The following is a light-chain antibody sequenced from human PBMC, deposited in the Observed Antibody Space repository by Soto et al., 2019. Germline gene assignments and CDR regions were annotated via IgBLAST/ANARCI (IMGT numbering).Light chain of an antibody. CDR3: GSWDSSLSAYV. V-gene: IGLV1-51*01. CDR2: DDN. J-gene: IGLJ1*01. Sequence: QSVLTQPPSVSAAPGQKVTISCSGSSSNIGGNSVSWYQQLPGTAPKLLIYDDNKRPSGIPDRFSGSKSGTSATLGITGFQTGHEADYYCGSWDSSLSAYVFGTGTKGTVL. CDR1: SSNIGGNS.